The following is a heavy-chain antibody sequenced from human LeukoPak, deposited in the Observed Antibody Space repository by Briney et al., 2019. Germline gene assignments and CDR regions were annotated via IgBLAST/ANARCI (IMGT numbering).Heavy chain of an antibody. CDR3: ARVMKGGYCSGGTCYSPDY. D-gene: IGHD2-15*01. J-gene: IGHJ4*02. CDR2: ISSSSSYT. Sequence: GGSLRLSCAASGFTFTDYYMSWIRQAPGKGLEWVSYISSSSSYTNYADSVKGRFTISRDNAKNSLYLQMNSLRAEDTAVYYCARVMKGGYCSGGTCYSPDYWGQGTLLTVSS. CDR1: GFTFTDYY. V-gene: IGHV3-11*06.